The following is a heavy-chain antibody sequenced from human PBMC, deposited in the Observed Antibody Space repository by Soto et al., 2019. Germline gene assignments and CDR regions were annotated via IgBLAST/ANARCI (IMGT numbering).Heavy chain of an antibody. J-gene: IGHJ4*02. V-gene: IGHV1-18*04. CDR3: ARSPRVIVAAKGTLDY. D-gene: IGHD5-12*01. CDR1: GYTFTTFG. Sequence: QVQLVQSGGEVKKPGASVKVSCKASGYTFTTFGITWVRQAPGQGLEWMGWISTSTGNINYAQKLQGRVTLTTDTSTRTAYLELRSLTSDDTAVYYCARSPRVIVAAKGTLDYWGQGTLVTVSS. CDR2: ISTSTGNI.